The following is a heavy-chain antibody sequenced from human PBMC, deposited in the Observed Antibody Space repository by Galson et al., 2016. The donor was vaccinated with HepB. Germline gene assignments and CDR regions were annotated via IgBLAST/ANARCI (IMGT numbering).Heavy chain of an antibody. CDR1: GYTFSGYY. Sequence: SVKVSCKASGYTFSGYYIHWVREAPGQGLEWMGRIDPDNGGTDYTQRFRGMVTMTADTSISVAYMELSRLTSDDTAVYYCARGGDYGDYRYWGQGTLVYVSS. J-gene: IGHJ4*02. CDR2: IDPDNGGT. V-gene: IGHV1-2*06. D-gene: IGHD4-17*01. CDR3: ARGGDYGDYRY.